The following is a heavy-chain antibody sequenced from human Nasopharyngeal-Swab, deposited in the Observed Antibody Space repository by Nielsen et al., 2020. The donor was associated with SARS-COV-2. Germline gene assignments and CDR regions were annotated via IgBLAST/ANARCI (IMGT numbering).Heavy chain of an antibody. D-gene: IGHD3-16*02. CDR2: ISGSGGGT. J-gene: IGHJ4*02. CDR3: AKDRGDYDYIWGSYRGGFDY. V-gene: IGHV3-23*01. Sequence: VRQAPGKGPEWVSTISGSGGGTYYADSVKGRFTIPRDNSKNTLYLQMNSLRAEDTAVYYCAKDRGDYDYIWGSYRGGFDYWGQGTLVTVSS.